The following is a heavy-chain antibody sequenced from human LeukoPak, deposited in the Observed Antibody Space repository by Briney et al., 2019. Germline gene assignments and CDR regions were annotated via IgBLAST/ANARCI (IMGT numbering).Heavy chain of an antibody. V-gene: IGHV1-24*01. CDR2: FDPEDGET. J-gene: IGHJ3*02. D-gene: IGHD6-13*01. CDR1: GGTFSSYA. Sequence: ASVKVSCKASGGTFSSYAISWVRQAPGKGLEWMGGFDPEDGETIYAQKFQGRVTMTEDTSTDTAYMELSSLRSEDTAVYYCATPQQLVRQDAFDIWGQGTMVTVSS. CDR3: ATPQQLVRQDAFDI.